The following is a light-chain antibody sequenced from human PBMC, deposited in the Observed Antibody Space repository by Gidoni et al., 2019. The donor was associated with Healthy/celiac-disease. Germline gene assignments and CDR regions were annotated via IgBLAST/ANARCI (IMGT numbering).Light chain of an antibody. CDR3: QQYNSYWT. CDR2: KAS. J-gene: IGKJ1*01. Sequence: SQSISSWLAWYQQKPGKAPKLLIYKASSLESGVPSRFSGSGSGTEFTLTISSLQPDDFATYYCQQYNSYWTFGQGTKVEIK. CDR1: QSISSW. V-gene: IGKV1-5*03.